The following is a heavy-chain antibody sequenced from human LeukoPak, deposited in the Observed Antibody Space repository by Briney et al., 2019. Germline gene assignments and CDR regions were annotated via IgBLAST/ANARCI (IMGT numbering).Heavy chain of an antibody. J-gene: IGHJ4*02. CDR3: ARQAGDY. Sequence: GASVKVSCKASGYTFTSYDINWVRQATGQGLEWMGWMNPNNSNTGYAQQFQGRLTMTRNTSISTAYMELSSLRSEDTAVYYCARQAGDYWGQGTLVTVSS. V-gene: IGHV1-8*01. CDR2: MNPNNSNT. CDR1: GYTFTSYD.